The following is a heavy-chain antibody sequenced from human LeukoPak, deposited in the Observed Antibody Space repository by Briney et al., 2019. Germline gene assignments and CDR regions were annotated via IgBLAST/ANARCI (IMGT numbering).Heavy chain of an antibody. Sequence: SETLSLTCTVSGGSISSGGYYWSWIRQHPGKGLEWIGYIYYSGSTYYNPSLKSRVTISVDTSKNQFSLKLSSVTAADTAVYYCARDPSVEMATINAFDIWGQGKMVIVSS. J-gene: IGHJ3*02. CDR2: IYYSGST. CDR3: ARDPSVEMATINAFDI. CDR1: GGSISSGGYY. D-gene: IGHD5-24*01. V-gene: IGHV4-31*03.